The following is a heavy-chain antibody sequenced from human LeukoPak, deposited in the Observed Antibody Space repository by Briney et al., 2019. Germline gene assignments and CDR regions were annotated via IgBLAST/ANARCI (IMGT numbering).Heavy chain of an antibody. J-gene: IGHJ4*02. CDR2: LNADGNSI. V-gene: IGHV3-74*01. D-gene: IGHD5-12*01. CDR1: GFTFSNYW. Sequence: GGSLRLSCAASGFTFSNYWMHWVRQAPGKGLVWVSRLNADGNSITYADSVRGRFTISRDNAKNTVHLQMNSLRVEETAIYFCAGAYSAYDPFDYWGQGILVTVSS. CDR3: AGAYSAYDPFDY.